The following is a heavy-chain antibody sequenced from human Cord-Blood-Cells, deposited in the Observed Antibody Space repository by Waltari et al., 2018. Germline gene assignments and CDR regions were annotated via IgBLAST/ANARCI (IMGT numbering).Heavy chain of an antibody. CDR3: ASTIRGVSY. J-gene: IGHJ4*02. CDR2: IKHSGST. D-gene: IGHD3-10*01. V-gene: IGHV4-34*01. Sequence: QVQLQQWGAGLLKPSETLSLTCAVSGGSFSGYYWSGIRQTPGKGLEWIGEIKHSGSTSYNPALKSRVTIAVDTSKNQFSLKLSSVTAADTAVDYCASTIRGVSYWGQGTLVTVSS. CDR1: GGSFSGYY.